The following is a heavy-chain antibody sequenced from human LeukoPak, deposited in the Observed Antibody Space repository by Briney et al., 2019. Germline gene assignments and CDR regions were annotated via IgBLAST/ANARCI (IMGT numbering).Heavy chain of an antibody. Sequence: PGGSLRLSCAASGFTFSDYYMSWIRQAPGKGLEWVSYISSSSSYTNYADSVKGRFTISRDNAKNSLYLQMNSLRAEDTAVYYCASVGTLYYFDYWGQGTLVTVSS. V-gene: IGHV3-11*03. CDR2: ISSSSSYT. D-gene: IGHD1-1*01. CDR3: ASVGTLYYFDY. CDR1: GFTFSDYY. J-gene: IGHJ4*02.